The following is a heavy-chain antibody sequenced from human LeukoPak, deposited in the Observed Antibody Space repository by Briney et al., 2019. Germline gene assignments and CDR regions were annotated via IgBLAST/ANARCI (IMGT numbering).Heavy chain of an antibody. CDR1: GGSISGGSYY. Sequence: SETLSLTCTVSGGSISGGSYYWGWIRQPPGKGLEWIGTVSYSGTTYYKSSLKSRVTIFVDTSKNQFSLYLNSVTGAHTGVYDCARHGGYIYLNWFDPWGQGTLVTVSS. J-gene: IGHJ5*01. D-gene: IGHD6-19*01. V-gene: IGHV4-39*01. CDR2: VSYSGTT. CDR3: ARHGGYIYLNWFDP.